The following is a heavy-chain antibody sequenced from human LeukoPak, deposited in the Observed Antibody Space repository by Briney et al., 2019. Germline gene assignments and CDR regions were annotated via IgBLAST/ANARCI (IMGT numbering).Heavy chain of an antibody. CDR1: GFTVSSNY. CDR3: ARDDDLWGDRPFAI. Sequence: GGSLRLSCAASGFTVSSNYMSWVRQAPGKGLEWVSVIYSGGSTYYADSVKGRFTISRDNSKNTLYLQMNSLRAEDTAVYYCARDDDLWGDRPFAIWGQGTMVTVSS. D-gene: IGHD3-3*01. CDR2: IYSGGST. J-gene: IGHJ3*02. V-gene: IGHV3-53*01.